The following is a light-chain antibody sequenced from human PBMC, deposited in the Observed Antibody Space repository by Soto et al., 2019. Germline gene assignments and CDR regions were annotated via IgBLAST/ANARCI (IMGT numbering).Light chain of an antibody. V-gene: IGLV2-11*01. CDR3: CSYASTTQV. J-gene: IGLJ1*01. Sequence: QSVLTQPPSVSGSPGQSVTISCTGTTSDIGGYKYVSWYQQLPGKAPKLMIFDVTKRPSGVPDRFSGSNSGNTASLTISGLQAEDEAIYYCCSYASTTQVFGTGTKLTVL. CDR2: DVT. CDR1: TSDIGGYKY.